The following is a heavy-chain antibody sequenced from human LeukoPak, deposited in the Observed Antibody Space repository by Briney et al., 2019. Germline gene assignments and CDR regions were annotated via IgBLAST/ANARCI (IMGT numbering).Heavy chain of an antibody. V-gene: IGHV3-30*04. J-gene: IGHJ4*02. D-gene: IGHD2-15*01. CDR3: ARGNVKVAVFDY. CDR2: ISYDGSNK. CDR1: GFTFSSYA. Sequence: GGSLRLSCAASGFTFSSYAMHWVRQAPGKGLEWVAVISYDGSNKYYADSAKGRFTISRDNSKNTLYLQMNSLRAEDTAVYYCARGNVKVAVFDYWGQGTLVTVSS.